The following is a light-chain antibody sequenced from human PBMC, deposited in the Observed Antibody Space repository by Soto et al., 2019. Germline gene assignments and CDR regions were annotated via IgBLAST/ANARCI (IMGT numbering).Light chain of an antibody. CDR1: QSVSSSF. J-gene: IGKJ4*02. CDR2: GAS. CDR3: QQYGSSPLL. V-gene: IGKV3-20*01. Sequence: EIVLTQSPGTLSLSPGERATLSCRASQSVSSSFLAWYQQKPGQAPRLLIYGASSRATGIPDRFSGSGSGTDFTLSISRLEPADVAVYYCQQYGSSPLLFGGGTKVEIK.